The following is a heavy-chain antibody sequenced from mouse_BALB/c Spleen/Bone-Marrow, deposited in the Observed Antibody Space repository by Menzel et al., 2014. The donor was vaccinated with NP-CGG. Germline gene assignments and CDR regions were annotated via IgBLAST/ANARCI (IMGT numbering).Heavy chain of an antibody. CDR3: ASYYGNYAY. CDR1: GYTFTSYW. D-gene: IGHD2-1*01. CDR2: INPSNGRT. V-gene: IGHV1S81*02. J-gene: IGHJ3*01. Sequence: VQRVESGAELVKPGASVKLSCKASGYTFTSYWMHWVKQRPGQGLEWIGEINPSNGRTNYNEKFKSKATLTVDKSSSTAYMQLSSLTSEDSAVYYSASYYGNYAYWGQGTLVTVSA.